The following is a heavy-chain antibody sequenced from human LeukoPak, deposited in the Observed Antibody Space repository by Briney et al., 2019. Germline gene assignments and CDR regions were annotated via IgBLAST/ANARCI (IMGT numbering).Heavy chain of an antibody. J-gene: IGHJ6*02. CDR2: ISSSSSYI. Sequence: GGSLRLSCAASGFTFSSYSMNWVRQAPGKGLERVSSISSSSSYIYYADSVKGRFTISRDNAKNSLYLQMNSLRAEDTAVYYCARELSAARTIIYYYYYGMDVWGQGTTVTVSS. D-gene: IGHD6-13*01. CDR3: ARELSAARTIIYYYYYGMDV. V-gene: IGHV3-21*01. CDR1: GFTFSSYS.